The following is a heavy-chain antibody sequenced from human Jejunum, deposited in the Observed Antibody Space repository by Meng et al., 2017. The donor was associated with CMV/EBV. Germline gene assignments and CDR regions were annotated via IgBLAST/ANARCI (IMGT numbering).Heavy chain of an antibody. CDR1: GFTFSNYD. Sequence: GFTFSNYDRNWVRQAPGKGLEWVSAISASGDTTYYAGSVKGRFTISRDNSKNTLFLQMSSLRAEDTAVYYCTTDHVSRRLLLLLFWGQGTRVTVSS. CDR3: TTDHVSRRLLLLLF. D-gene: IGHD3-10*01. CDR2: ISASGDTT. J-gene: IGHJ4*01. V-gene: IGHV3-23*01.